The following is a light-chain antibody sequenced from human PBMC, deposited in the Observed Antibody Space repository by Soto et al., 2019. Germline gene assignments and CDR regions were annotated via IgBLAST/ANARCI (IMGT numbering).Light chain of an antibody. CDR1: QDTSNY. Sequence: TQSPSSLSASVGDRVTITCQASQDTSNYLNWYQQKPGKAPKLLIYNASNLETGVPSRFSGSGSGTDFNLTISSLQPEDIATYYCQQYDSLPRTFGQGTKVEIK. CDR2: NAS. V-gene: IGKV1-33*01. CDR3: QQYDSLPRT. J-gene: IGKJ1*01.